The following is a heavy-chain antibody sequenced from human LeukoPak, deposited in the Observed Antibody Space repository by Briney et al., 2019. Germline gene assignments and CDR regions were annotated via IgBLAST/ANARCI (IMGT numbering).Heavy chain of an antibody. Sequence: ASVKVSCKASGYTFSGYYIHWVRQAPGQGLEWMGWINPKSGGTNSAQKFQGRVTMTRDTSISTAYMEVSRLRSDDTAVYYCATYYYDSSGYYFDYWGQGTLVTVSS. CDR3: ATYYYDSSGYYFDY. CDR2: INPKSGGT. J-gene: IGHJ4*02. D-gene: IGHD3-22*01. CDR1: GYTFSGYY. V-gene: IGHV1-2*02.